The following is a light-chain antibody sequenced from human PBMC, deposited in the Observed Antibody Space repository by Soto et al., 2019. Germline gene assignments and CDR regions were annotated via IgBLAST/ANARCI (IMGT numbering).Light chain of an antibody. CDR1: QSVSSSY. J-gene: IGKJ1*01. CDR2: GAS. V-gene: IGKV3-20*01. Sequence: EIVLTQSPGTLSLSPGERATLSCRASQSVSSSYLAWYQQKPGQAPRILIYGASSRATGIPDRFSGSGSGTDFTLTISRLEPEDFAVYYCQRYGSSRTFGQGTKVEIK. CDR3: QRYGSSRT.